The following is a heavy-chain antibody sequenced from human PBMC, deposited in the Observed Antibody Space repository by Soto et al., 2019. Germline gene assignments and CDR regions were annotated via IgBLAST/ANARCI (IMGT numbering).Heavy chain of an antibody. CDR1: GGSISSGDYF. J-gene: IGHJ4*02. CDR3: ARVPDSLYKSSTDPDY. Sequence: PSESLSLTCTVSGGSISSGDYFWRWIQQHPGKGLEWIGSIYYSGSTYYNPSRKSRVTISVDTSKNQFSLKLSSVTAADTAVYYCARVPDSLYKSSTDPDYWGQATRVTVSS. CDR2: IYYSGST. D-gene: IGHD2-2*01. V-gene: IGHV4-31*02.